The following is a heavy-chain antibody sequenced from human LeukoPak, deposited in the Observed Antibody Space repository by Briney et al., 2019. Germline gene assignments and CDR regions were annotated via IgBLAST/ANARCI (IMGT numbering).Heavy chain of an antibody. D-gene: IGHD6-13*01. V-gene: IGHV3-74*01. Sequence: GGSLRLSCAASGFTFSSYWMNWVRQAPGKGLVWVSRIASDGSSTTYADSVKGRFSISRDNAKNTLYLQMNSLRVEDTAVYYCARAGIAAAGTVFYFDYWGQGTLVTVSS. CDR1: GFTFSSYW. CDR3: ARAGIAAAGTVFYFDY. J-gene: IGHJ4*02. CDR2: IASDGSST.